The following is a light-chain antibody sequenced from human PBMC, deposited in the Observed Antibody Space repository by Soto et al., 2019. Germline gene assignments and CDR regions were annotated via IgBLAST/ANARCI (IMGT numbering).Light chain of an antibody. J-gene: IGLJ1*01. CDR1: SSDIGAYDY. Sequence: QSALTQPASLSGSPGQSITISCTGTSSDIGAYDYFSWFQQHPGKAPKLMISEVNNRPSGVSNRFSGSKSGNTAYLTISGLQVEDEAEYFCLSYTTTSTHVCGTGTKVTVL. CDR3: LSYTTTSTHV. CDR2: EVN. V-gene: IGLV2-14*01.